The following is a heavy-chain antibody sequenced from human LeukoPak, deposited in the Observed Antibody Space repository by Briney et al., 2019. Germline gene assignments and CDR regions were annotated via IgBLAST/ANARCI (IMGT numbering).Heavy chain of an antibody. V-gene: IGHV3-30*18. D-gene: IGHD3-16*02. Sequence: PGRSLRLSCAASGFTFSSYGMHWVRQAPGKGLEWVAVISYDGSNKYYADSVKGRFTISRDNSKNTLYLQMNNLRAEDTAVYYCAKDHRDYVWGSYRFVGRHPSPMDVWGKGTTVTVSS. CDR3: AKDHRDYVWGSYRFVGRHPSPMDV. CDR2: ISYDGSNK. CDR1: GFTFSSYG. J-gene: IGHJ6*03.